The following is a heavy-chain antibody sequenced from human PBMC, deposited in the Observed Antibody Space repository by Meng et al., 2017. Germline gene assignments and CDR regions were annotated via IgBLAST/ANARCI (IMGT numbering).Heavy chain of an antibody. V-gene: IGHV1-8*03. CDR2: MNPNSGNT. J-gene: IGHJ6*02. CDR3: ARGYSYGYTLYPPRYYYYGMDV. Sequence: ASVNVSCKASGYTFPSYDLNWVRQATGQGLEWMGWMNPNSGNTGYAQKFQGRVTITRNTSISTAYMELSSLRSEDTAVYYCARGYSYGYTLYPPRYYYYGMDVWGQGTTVTVSS. D-gene: IGHD5-18*01. CDR1: GYTFPSYD.